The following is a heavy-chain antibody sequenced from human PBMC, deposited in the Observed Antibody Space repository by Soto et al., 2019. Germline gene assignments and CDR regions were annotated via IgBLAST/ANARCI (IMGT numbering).Heavy chain of an antibody. D-gene: IGHD1-26*01. CDR2: ISYDGNNK. CDR3: AKDIEEVVYYYGMDV. V-gene: IGHV3-30*18. J-gene: IGHJ6*02. Sequence: QVQLVESGGGVVQPGKSLRLSCVASGFTFSSYGMHWVRQAPGKGLEWVALISYDGNNKYYGDSVKGRFTIFRDNSKNTLFLQMNSLRAEDTAVYFCAKDIEEVVYYYGMDVWGHGTTVTVSS. CDR1: GFTFSSYG.